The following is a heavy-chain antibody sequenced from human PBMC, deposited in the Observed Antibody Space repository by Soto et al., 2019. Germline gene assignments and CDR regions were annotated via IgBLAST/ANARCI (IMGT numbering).Heavy chain of an antibody. CDR1: GGTFSSYA. CDR3: ARDRRRYYYDSSGYYSFDY. Sequence: PSVKVSCKASGGTFSSYAISWVRQAPGQGLEWMGGIIPIFGTANYAQKFQGRVTITADESTSTAYMELSSLRSEDTAVYYCARDRRRYYYDSSGYYSFDYWGQ. D-gene: IGHD3-22*01. CDR2: IIPIFGTA. V-gene: IGHV1-69*13. J-gene: IGHJ4*01.